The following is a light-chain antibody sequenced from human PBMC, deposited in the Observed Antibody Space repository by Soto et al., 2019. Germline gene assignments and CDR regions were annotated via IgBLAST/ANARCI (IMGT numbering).Light chain of an antibody. CDR2: EVS. Sequence: QSALTQPPSASGSPGQSVSMSCTGTSSDVGGYNFVSWYQQHPGKAPKVLIYEVSQRPSGVPDRFSGSKSGNTASLTVSGLQAEDEADYYCAAWDDSLNGRVFGGGTKVTVL. J-gene: IGLJ3*02. CDR1: SSDVGGYNF. V-gene: IGLV2-8*01. CDR3: AAWDDSLNGRV.